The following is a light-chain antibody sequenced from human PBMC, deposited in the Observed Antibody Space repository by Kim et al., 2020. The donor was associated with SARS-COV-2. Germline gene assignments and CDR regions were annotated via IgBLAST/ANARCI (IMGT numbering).Light chain of an antibody. CDR1: QSVSSY. CDR2: DAS. CDR3: QQRSNWPIT. Sequence: LSPGQRATLPSRASQSVSSYLAWYQPTPGPAPRLLIYDASHPATGIPARFSGSGSGTDFTLTIRSLEPEDFAVYYCQQRSNWPITFGQGTRLEIK. V-gene: IGKV3-11*01. J-gene: IGKJ5*01.